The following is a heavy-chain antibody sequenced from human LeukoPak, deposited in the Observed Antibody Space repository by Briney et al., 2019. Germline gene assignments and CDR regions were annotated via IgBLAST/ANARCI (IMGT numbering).Heavy chain of an antibody. J-gene: IGHJ1*01. CDR1: GFTFSSYE. Sequence: PGGSLRLSCAASGFTFSSYEMNWVRQAPGKGLEWVSYISSSGSTIYYADSVKGRFTISRDNAKNSLYLQMNSLRAEDTAVYYCVRDGSSGYYFRAEYFQHWGQGTLVTVSS. CDR3: VRDGSSGYYFRAEYFQH. CDR2: ISSSGSTI. D-gene: IGHD3-22*01. V-gene: IGHV3-48*03.